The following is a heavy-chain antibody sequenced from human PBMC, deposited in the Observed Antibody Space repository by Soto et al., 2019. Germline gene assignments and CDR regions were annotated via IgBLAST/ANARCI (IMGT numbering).Heavy chain of an antibody. CDR3: ARDRSLLRFLELPSPGLDV. CDR2: INPNSGGT. J-gene: IGHJ6*02. D-gene: IGHD3-3*01. V-gene: IGHV1-2*02. Sequence: ASVKVSCKAAGYTFTGYYMHWVRQAPRQGLEWMGWINPNSGGTNYAQKFQGRVTMTRDTSISTDYMELRRLRSDDTVVYYCARDRSLLRFLELPSPGLDVWGQGTTVTVSS. CDR1: GYTFTGYY.